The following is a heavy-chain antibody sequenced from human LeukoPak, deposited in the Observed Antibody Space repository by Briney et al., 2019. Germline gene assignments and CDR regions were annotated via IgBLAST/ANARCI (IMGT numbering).Heavy chain of an antibody. Sequence: GGSLRLSCAASGFTFDDYAMHWVRHAPGKGLEWVSLISWDGGSTYYADSVKGRFTISRDNSKNSLYLQMNSLRAEDTALYYCAKDAVGATTWTYGLNYFDHWGQGTLVTVSS. CDR3: AKDAVGATTWTYGLNYFDH. D-gene: IGHD1-26*01. CDR2: ISWDGGST. J-gene: IGHJ4*02. V-gene: IGHV3-43D*03. CDR1: GFTFDDYA.